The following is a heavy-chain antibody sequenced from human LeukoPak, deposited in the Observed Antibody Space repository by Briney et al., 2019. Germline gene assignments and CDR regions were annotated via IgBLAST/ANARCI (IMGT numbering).Heavy chain of an antibody. V-gene: IGHV3-23*01. CDR2: ISGSGGST. D-gene: IGHD3-10*01. CDR3: AKRSLLWFGELFEGDAFDI. J-gene: IGHJ3*02. CDR1: GFTFSSYA. Sequence: GGSLRLSCAACGFTFSSYAMSWVRQAPGKGLEWVSAISGSGGSTYYADSVKGRFTISRDNSKNTLYLQMNSLRAEDTAVYYCAKRSLLWFGELFEGDAFDIWGQGTMVTVSS.